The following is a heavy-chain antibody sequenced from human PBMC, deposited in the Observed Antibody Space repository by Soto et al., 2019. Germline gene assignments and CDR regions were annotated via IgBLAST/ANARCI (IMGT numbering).Heavy chain of an antibody. J-gene: IGHJ4*02. CDR3: ARDVTGWPRGGVDS. D-gene: IGHD1-26*01. V-gene: IGHV1-18*01. Sequence: QVHLVQSGTEVKMPGASVKVSCKASGFTFTSYAFTWVRQAPGQGLEWMGWISAYNGKTNYARNFRGRVTITTASNTSTVYMELGSLAADDAAVCFCARDVTGWPRGGVDSWGQGTLVSVSA. CDR2: ISAYNGKT. CDR1: GFTFTSYA.